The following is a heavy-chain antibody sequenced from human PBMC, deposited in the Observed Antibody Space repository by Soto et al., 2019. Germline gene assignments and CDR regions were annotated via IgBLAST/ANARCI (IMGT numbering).Heavy chain of an antibody. J-gene: IGHJ5*02. V-gene: IGHV1-18*01. CDR1: GYTFTSYG. D-gene: IGHD3-22*01. CDR3: ARSSVESGYRNWFDP. Sequence: ASVKVSCKAFGYTFTSYGISWVRQAPGQGLEWMGWISAYNGNTNYAQKLQGRVTMTTDTSTSTAYMELRSLRSDDTAVYYCARSSVESGYRNWFDPWGQGTLVTVSS. CDR2: ISAYNGNT.